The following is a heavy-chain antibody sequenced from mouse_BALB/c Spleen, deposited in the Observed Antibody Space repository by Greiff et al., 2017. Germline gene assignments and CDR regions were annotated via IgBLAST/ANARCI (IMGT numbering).Heavy chain of an antibody. CDR1: GYTFTSYW. Sequence: EVQLQQSGTVLARPGASVKMSCKASGYTFTSYWMHWVKQRPGQGLEWIGAIYPGNSDTSYNQKFKGKAKLTAVTSTSTAYMELSSLTNEDSAVYYCTRSTMITTGSWFAYWGQGTLVTVSA. D-gene: IGHD2-4*01. J-gene: IGHJ3*01. CDR2: IYPGNSDT. CDR3: TRSTMITTGSWFAY. V-gene: IGHV1-5*01.